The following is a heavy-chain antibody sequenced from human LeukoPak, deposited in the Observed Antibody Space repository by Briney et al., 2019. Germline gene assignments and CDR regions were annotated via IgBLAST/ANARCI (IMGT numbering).Heavy chain of an antibody. J-gene: IGHJ3*02. Sequence: ASVKVSCKASGYTFTSYYMHWVRQAPGQGLEWMGIINPSGGTTRYAQKFQGRVTMTRDMSTSTVYMELSSLRSEDTAVYYCARDPRPRAVAGTGAFDIWGQGTMVTVSS. V-gene: IGHV1-46*01. CDR1: GYTFTSYY. CDR3: ARDPRPRAVAGTGAFDI. D-gene: IGHD6-19*01. CDR2: INPSGGTT.